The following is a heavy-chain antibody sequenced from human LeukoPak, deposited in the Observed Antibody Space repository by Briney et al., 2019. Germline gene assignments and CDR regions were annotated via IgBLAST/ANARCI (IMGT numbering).Heavy chain of an antibody. Sequence: GGSLRLSCAASGFTFSNHAMSWVRQAPGKGLQWVAVISGGGRTTEYEDFVKGRFTISRDNSKNTLSLQMNSLTVEDTAIYFCAKNVVVKRYIDFWGQGTRVTVSS. CDR2: ISGGGRTT. CDR1: GFTFSNHA. J-gene: IGHJ4*02. CDR3: AKNVVVKRYIDF. V-gene: IGHV3-23*01. D-gene: IGHD2-15*01.